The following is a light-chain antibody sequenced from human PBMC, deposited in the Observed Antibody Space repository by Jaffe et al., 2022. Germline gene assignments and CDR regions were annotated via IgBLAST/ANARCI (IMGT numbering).Light chain of an antibody. CDR3: SSYTSSSTLPNWV. V-gene: IGLV2-14*03. J-gene: IGLJ3*02. CDR2: DVS. Sequence: QSALTQPASVSGSPGQSITISCTGTSSDVGGYNYVSWYQQHPGKAPKLMIYDVSNRPSGVSNRFSGSKSGNTASLTISGLQAEDEADYYCSSYTSSSTLPNWVFGGGTKLTVL. CDR1: SSDVGGYNY.